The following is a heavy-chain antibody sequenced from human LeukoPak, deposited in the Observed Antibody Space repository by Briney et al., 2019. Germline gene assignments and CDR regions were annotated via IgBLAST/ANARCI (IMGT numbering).Heavy chain of an antibody. Sequence: PSETLSLTCTVSGVSISSGDYYWSWTRRPPGKGLEWIGYIYYSGSTYYNPSLKSRVTISVDTSKNQFSLKLSSVTAADTAVYYCARDLYYYDSSGYYYVWFDPWGQGTLVTVSS. CDR3: ARDLYYYDSSGYYYVWFDP. CDR1: GVSISSGDYY. CDR2: IYYSGST. J-gene: IGHJ5*02. V-gene: IGHV4-30-4*01. D-gene: IGHD3-22*01.